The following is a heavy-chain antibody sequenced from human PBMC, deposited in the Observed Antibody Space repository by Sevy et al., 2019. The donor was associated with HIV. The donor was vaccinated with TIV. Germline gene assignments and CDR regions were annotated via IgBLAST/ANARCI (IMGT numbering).Heavy chain of an antibody. CDR2: IRSKVYGGTT. D-gene: IGHD2-2*01. Sequence: GGSLRLSCRVSGFSFGAYAMSWVRQAPGKGLECVGFIRSKVYGGTTEYAASVEGRFLISRDDSKSIAYLQMNSVKIEDTVIYDCTRGRRRSGPGLTDYYYYMDVWGKGTMVTVSS. J-gene: IGHJ6*03. CDR3: TRGRRRSGPGLTDYYYYMDV. CDR1: GFSFGAYA. V-gene: IGHV3-49*04.